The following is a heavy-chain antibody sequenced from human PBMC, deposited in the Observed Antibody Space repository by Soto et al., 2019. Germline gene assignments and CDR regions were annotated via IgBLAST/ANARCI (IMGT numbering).Heavy chain of an antibody. CDR2: ISSNGVGT. CDR3: ARLARPDFYYMDV. CDR1: GFTLSGYA. Sequence: EVQLAESGGGLAQPGGSLRLSCAASGFTLSGYAMDWVRQAPGKGLEYVSGISSNGVGTYYANSVHGRFTISRDNSKNTVYLQMGSLRPDDMAVYYCARLARPDFYYMDVWGKGTTVTVSS. J-gene: IGHJ6*03. D-gene: IGHD6-6*01. V-gene: IGHV3-64*01.